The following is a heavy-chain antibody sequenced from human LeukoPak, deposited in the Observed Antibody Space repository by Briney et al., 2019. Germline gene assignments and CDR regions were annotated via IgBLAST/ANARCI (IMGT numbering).Heavy chain of an antibody. CDR3: ARVSCSSTSCYYIRYYFDY. CDR1: IFSFATYA. D-gene: IGHD2-2*01. CDR2: ISGSGGDT. Sequence: PGGSLRLSCEASIFSFATYAMTWVRQAPGMGLEWVSTISGSGGDTYYADSVKGRFTFSRDNAKNSLYLQMNSLRAEDTAVYYCARVSCSSTSCYYIRYYFDYWGQGTLVTVSS. J-gene: IGHJ4*02. V-gene: IGHV3-23*01.